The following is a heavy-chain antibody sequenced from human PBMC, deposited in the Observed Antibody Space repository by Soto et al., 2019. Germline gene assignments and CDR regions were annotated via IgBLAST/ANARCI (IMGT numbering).Heavy chain of an antibody. CDR3: ARVRKTRYSYEAPGGPLSK. CDR1: GYIFTSYD. V-gene: IGHV1-8*01. D-gene: IGHD5-18*01. CDR2: MNPDTGHT. J-gene: IGHJ4*02. Sequence: QVQLVQSGAEVRQPGASVKVSCEASGYIFTSYDFSWVRQAAGQGLEWMGWMNPDTGHTGYAQRFQGRLTMTRNTSTTTAYMELNSLPSNDPAIYYWARVRKTRYSYEAPGGPLSKWGQGTLVTVTS.